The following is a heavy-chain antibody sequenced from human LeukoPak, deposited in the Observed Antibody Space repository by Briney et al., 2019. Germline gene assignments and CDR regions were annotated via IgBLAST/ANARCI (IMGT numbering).Heavy chain of an antibody. Sequence: SGGSLRLSCVASGFPFKGYWMSWVRQSPGKGLDWVANIKPDGSEKNYLDFVKGGFTISRDNARDSLFLEMNNLRDDDTAVYYCAREGVELCPLDEWGQGCLVTVSS. CDR1: GFPFKGYW. J-gene: IGHJ4*02. CDR2: IKPDGSEK. V-gene: IGHV3-7*01. D-gene: IGHD3-3*01. CDR3: AREGVELCPLDE.